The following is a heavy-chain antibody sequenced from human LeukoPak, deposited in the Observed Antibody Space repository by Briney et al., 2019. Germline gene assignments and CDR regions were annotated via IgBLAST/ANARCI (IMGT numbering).Heavy chain of an antibody. CDR2: IRYDGSNK. J-gene: IGHJ4*02. Sequence: GGSLRLSCVASGFIFSSYGMHWVRQTPGKGLEWVAFIRYDGSNKYYADSVKGRFTISRDNSKNTLYLQMNSLRAEDTAVYYCARSGLVEMATIPFDYWGQGTLVTVSS. V-gene: IGHV3-30*02. D-gene: IGHD5-24*01. CDR3: ARSGLVEMATIPFDY. CDR1: GFIFSSYG.